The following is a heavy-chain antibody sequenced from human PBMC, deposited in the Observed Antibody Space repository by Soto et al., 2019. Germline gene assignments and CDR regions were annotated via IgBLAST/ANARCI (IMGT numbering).Heavy chain of an antibody. J-gene: IGHJ6*02. V-gene: IGHV1-69*16. CDR2: IVPMLDTP. Sequence: QVQLVQSGAEVKEPGSSVRVSCKASGGSFSNFIMNWVRQTPGQGLEWMGGIVPMLDTPTYAEKFKGRVTISATGSTSTAYMELTSLRSEDTAIYYCARTGTYGTSPSNYTVMDVWGQGTTVTVS. CDR3: ARTGTYGTSPSNYTVMDV. D-gene: IGHD1-1*01. CDR1: GGSFSNFI.